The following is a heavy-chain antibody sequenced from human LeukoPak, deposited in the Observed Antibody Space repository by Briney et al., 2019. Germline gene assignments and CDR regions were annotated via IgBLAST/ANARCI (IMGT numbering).Heavy chain of an antibody. CDR1: GYSINSGFY. CDR3: ARSSNYGGNSGVDY. D-gene: IGHD4-23*01. V-gene: IGHV4-38-2*02. J-gene: IGHJ4*02. Sequence: SETLSLTCTVSGYSINSGFYWGWIRPPPGKGLEWIGSIYHSGSTHYKSSLKSRVTISVDTSKNQFSLKLSSVTAADTAVYYCARSSNYGGNSGVDYWGQGTLVTVSS. CDR2: IYHSGST.